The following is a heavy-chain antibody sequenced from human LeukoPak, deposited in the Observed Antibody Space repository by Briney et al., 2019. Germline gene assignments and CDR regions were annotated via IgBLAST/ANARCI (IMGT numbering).Heavy chain of an antibody. D-gene: IGHD4-17*01. Sequence: GGSLRVSCAASGFTFSSYWMSWVRQAPGKGLEWVANIKQDGSEKCYVDSVKGRFTISRDNAKNSLYLQMNSLRAEDTAVYYCASQLRTVTTLFDYWGQGTLVTVSS. CDR2: IKQDGSEK. J-gene: IGHJ4*02. CDR3: ASQLRTVTTLFDY. V-gene: IGHV3-7*01. CDR1: GFTFSSYW.